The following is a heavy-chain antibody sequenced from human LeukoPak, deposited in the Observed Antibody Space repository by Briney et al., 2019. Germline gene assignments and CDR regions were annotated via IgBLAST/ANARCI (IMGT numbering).Heavy chain of an antibody. CDR3: ARHGLSAWEGVLDGYFDI. D-gene: IGHD1-26*01. V-gene: IGHV4-39*01. CDR1: GVSISSSSYY. J-gene: IGHJ2*01. CDR2: IYYSGSS. Sequence: SETLSLTCTVSGVSISSSSYYWGWNRPPPGKGLECIVSIYYSGSSYYNTSLKSRITISVDSSKNQFSLRLSSVTAADTAVYYCARHGLSAWEGVLDGYFDIWGRGALVTVSS.